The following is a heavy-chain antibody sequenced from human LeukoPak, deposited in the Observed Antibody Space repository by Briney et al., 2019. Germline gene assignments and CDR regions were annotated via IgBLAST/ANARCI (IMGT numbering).Heavy chain of an antibody. CDR3: ASGPSRCSSTSCYARLGYFQH. J-gene: IGHJ1*01. CDR1: GGTFSSYA. Sequence: SVKVSCKASGGTFSSYAISWVRQAPGQGLEWMGGIVLIFGTANYAQKFQGRVTITVDESTSTAYMELSSLRSEDTAVYYCASGPSRCSSTSCYARLGYFQHWGQGTLVTVSS. V-gene: IGHV1-69*01. CDR2: IVLIFGTA. D-gene: IGHD2-2*01.